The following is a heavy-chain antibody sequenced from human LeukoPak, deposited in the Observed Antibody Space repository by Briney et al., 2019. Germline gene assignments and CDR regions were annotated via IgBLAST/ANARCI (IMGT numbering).Heavy chain of an antibody. CDR3: ARQLYAFDI. CDR2: ILYSGST. J-gene: IGHJ3*02. Sequence: SETLSLTCTVSGGSISSYYWSWIRQPPGKGLEWIGYILYSGSTNYNPSLKSRVTISVDTSKNQFSLKLSSVTAADTAVYYCARQLYAFDIWGQGTMVTVSS. V-gene: IGHV4-59*08. CDR1: GGSISSYY.